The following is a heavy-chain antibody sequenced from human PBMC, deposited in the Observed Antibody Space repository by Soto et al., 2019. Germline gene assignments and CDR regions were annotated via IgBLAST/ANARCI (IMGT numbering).Heavy chain of an antibody. J-gene: IGHJ6*03. V-gene: IGHV1-8*01. CDR2: MNPNSGNT. CDR1: GYTFTSYD. D-gene: IGHD5-12*01. CDR3: ASYLGRIAHSGYDYYYYYYMDV. Sequence: QVQLVQSGAEVKKPGASVKVSCKASGYTFTSYDINWVRQATGQGLEWMGWMNPNSGNTGYAQKFQGRVTMTRNTTISTAYMKLSSLRSEDTAVYYCASYLGRIAHSGYDYYYYYYMDVWGKGTTVTVSS.